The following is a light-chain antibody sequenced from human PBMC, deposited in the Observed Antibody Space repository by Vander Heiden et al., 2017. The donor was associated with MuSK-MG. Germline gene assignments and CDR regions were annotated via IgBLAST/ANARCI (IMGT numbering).Light chain of an antibody. CDR3: QQSDSPPIT. Sequence: DIQMTQSPSSLSASVGDRVTITCRASQSISSYLNWYQQKPGKAPKLLIYAASSLQSGVPSRFSGSGSVTDFTLTISRLQPEDFATYYCQQSDSPPITFGQGTLLEIK. CDR1: QSISSY. CDR2: AAS. J-gene: IGKJ5*01. V-gene: IGKV1-39*01.